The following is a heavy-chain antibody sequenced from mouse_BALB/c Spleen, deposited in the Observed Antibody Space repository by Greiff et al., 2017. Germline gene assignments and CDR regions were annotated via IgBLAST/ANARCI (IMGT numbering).Heavy chain of an antibody. Sequence: VQLQQSGPELVKPGASVKISCKASGYTFTDYNMHWVKQSHGKSLEWIGYIYPYNGGTGYNQKFKSKATLTVDNSSSTAYMELRSLTSEDSAVYYCAREGGYGYDYFDYWGQGTTLTVSS. V-gene: IGHV1S29*02. D-gene: IGHD2-2*01. CDR2: IYPYNGGT. J-gene: IGHJ2*01. CDR1: GYTFTDYN. CDR3: AREGGYGYDYFDY.